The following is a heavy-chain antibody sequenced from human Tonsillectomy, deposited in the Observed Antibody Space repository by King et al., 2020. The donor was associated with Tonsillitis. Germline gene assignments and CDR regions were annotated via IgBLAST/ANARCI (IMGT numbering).Heavy chain of an antibody. D-gene: IGHD3-10*01. Sequence: VQLVESGAEVKKPGASVKVSCKASGYIFTSSDISWVRQAPGQGLEWIGWISAYNGHITYAQKLQGRVTMTTDTSTSTAYMELRSLRSDDTAVYYCARGLVRGVILDYFDYWGQGTLVTVSS. CDR2: ISAYNGHI. CDR3: ARGLVRGVILDYFDY. CDR1: GYIFTSSD. J-gene: IGHJ4*02. V-gene: IGHV1-18*01.